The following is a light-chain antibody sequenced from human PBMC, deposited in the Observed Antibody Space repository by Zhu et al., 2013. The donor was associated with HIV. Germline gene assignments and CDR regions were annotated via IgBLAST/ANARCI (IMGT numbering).Light chain of an antibody. CDR2: GAS. Sequence: IVLTQSPVILSLSPGERATLSCRASQGISNYLAWYQQKPGQAPRLLIYGASNRATGIAARFTGSGSGTDFTLTISSLEPEDFAVYYCQQYVSSPWTFGQGTKVEIK. CDR1: QGISNY. CDR3: QQYVSSPWT. J-gene: IGKJ1*01. V-gene: IGKV3-11*01.